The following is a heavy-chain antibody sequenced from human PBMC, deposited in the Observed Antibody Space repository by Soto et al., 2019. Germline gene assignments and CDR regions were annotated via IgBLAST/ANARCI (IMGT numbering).Heavy chain of an antibody. CDR2: INPNSGGT. J-gene: IGHJ4*02. CDR1: GYTFTGYY. Sequence: GASVKVSCKGSGYTFTGYYLHWVRQAPGHGLEWIGWINPNSGGTNYAQNLPGRVTMTRDTSINTAYMELSMLRADHKDVYYCERGRIGTTSHFAYGSQRNLVTVSS. V-gene: IGHV1-2*02. D-gene: IGHD1-1*01. CDR3: ERGRIGTTSHFAY.